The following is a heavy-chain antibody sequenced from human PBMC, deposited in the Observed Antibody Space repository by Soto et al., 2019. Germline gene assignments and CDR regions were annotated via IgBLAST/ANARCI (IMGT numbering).Heavy chain of an antibody. Sequence: SVKVSCKASGFTFTSSAVQWVRQVRGQRLEWIGWIVVGSGNTNYAQKFQEKVTITTDMSPRTAYKELSSLRSEDTAVYYCARDKVGYYDSNGYYRVSVPPDHYYGMDVWGQGTTVTVSS. V-gene: IGHV1-58*01. CDR1: GFTFTSSA. CDR3: ARDKVGYYDSNGYYRVSVPPDHYYGMDV. D-gene: IGHD3-22*01. J-gene: IGHJ6*02. CDR2: IVVGSGNT.